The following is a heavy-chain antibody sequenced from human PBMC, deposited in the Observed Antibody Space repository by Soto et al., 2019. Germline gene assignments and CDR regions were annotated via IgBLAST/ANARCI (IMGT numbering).Heavy chain of an antibody. CDR2: IIPIFGTA. J-gene: IGHJ6*02. Sequence: ASVKVSCKASGGTFSSYAISWVRQAPGQGLEWMGGIIPIFGTANYAQKFQGRVTITADESTSTAYMELSSLRSEDTAVYYCASKTRLITSPGMDVWGQGTTVTVSS. CDR3: ASKTRLITSPGMDV. D-gene: IGHD3-16*01. V-gene: IGHV1-69*13. CDR1: GGTFSSYA.